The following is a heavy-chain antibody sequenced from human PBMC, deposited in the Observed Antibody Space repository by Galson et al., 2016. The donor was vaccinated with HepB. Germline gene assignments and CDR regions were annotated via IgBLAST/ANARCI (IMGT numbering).Heavy chain of an antibody. V-gene: IGHV3-7*01. Sequence: SLRLSCAASDFTFTSYWMTWVRQAPGKGLEWVANIKQDGSEKYYVDSVKGRFTISRDNSKNTLYLQMNSLRAEDTAVYYCARDLDGSGSDYYYYYSGMDVWGQGTLVTVSS. CDR1: DFTFTSYW. J-gene: IGHJ6*02. D-gene: IGHD3-10*01. CDR2: IKQDGSEK. CDR3: ARDLDGSGSDYYYYYSGMDV.